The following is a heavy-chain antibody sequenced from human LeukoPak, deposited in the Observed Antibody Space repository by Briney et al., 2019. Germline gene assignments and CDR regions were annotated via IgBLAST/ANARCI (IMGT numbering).Heavy chain of an antibody. CDR3: ARGAAVGQTRDY. D-gene: IGHD6-13*01. CDR1: GFTFSSYS. Sequence: GGSLRLSCAASGFTFSSYSMNWVRQAPGRGLEWVSSISSSSSYIYYADSVKGRFTISRDNAKNSLYLQMNSLRAEDTAVYYCARGAAVGQTRDYWGQGTLVTVSS. J-gene: IGHJ4*02. CDR2: ISSSSSYI. V-gene: IGHV3-21*01.